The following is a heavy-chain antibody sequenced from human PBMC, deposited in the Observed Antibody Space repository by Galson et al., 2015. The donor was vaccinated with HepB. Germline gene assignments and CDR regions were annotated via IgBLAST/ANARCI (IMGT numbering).Heavy chain of an antibody. CDR1: GDSVSSNSAA. V-gene: IGHV6-1*01. CDR3: ASADGWSNINYYYYGMDV. Sequence: CAISGDSVSSNSAAWNWIRQSPSRGLEWLGRTYYRSKWYNDYAVSVKSRITINPDTSKNQFSLQLNSVTPEDTAVYYCASADGWSNINYYYYGMDVWGQGTTVTVSS. J-gene: IGHJ6*02. CDR2: TYYRSKWYN. D-gene: IGHD6-19*01.